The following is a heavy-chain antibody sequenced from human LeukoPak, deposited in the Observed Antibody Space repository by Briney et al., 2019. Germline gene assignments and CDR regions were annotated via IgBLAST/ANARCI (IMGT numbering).Heavy chain of an antibody. V-gene: IGHV4-4*07. D-gene: IGHD3-10*01. Sequence: SETLSLTCTVSGGSISSYCWIWIRQSAGKGLEWIGRIYSSGSTVYNPSLKSRVTISSDMSNNQFSLKLTSVTAADTAVYYCARDRGTDGSDQLDPWGQGILVTVSS. CDR1: GGSISSYC. CDR3: ARDRGTDGSDQLDP. J-gene: IGHJ5*02. CDR2: IYSSGST.